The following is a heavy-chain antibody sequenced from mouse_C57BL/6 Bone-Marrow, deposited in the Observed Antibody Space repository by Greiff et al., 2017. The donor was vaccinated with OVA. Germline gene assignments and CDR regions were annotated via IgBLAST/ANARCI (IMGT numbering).Heavy chain of an antibody. CDR2: ISDGGSYT. V-gene: IGHV5-4*01. CDR1: GFTFSSYA. D-gene: IGHD1-1*01. CDR3: ARDDYGRWYFDV. J-gene: IGHJ1*03. Sequence: DVKLVESGGGLVKPGGSLKLSCAASGFTFSSYAMSWVRQTPEKRLEWVATISDGGSYTYYPDNVKGRFTISRDNAKNNLYLQMSHLKSEDTAMYYCARDDYGRWYFDVWGTGTTVTVSS.